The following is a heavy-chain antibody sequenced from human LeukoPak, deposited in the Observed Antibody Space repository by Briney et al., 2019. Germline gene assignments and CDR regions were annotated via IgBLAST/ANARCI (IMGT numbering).Heavy chain of an antibody. CDR3: AKGGHALDY. J-gene: IGHJ4*02. Sequence: PAGRSLRLSCAASGFTFDGYAMHWVRQAPGKGLEWVSGISWNSGSIGYADSVKGRFTISRDNAKNSLYLQMSSLRAEDTALYYCAKGGHALDYWGQGTLVTVSS. D-gene: IGHD2-8*01. CDR1: GFTFDGYA. CDR2: ISWNSGSI. V-gene: IGHV3-9*01.